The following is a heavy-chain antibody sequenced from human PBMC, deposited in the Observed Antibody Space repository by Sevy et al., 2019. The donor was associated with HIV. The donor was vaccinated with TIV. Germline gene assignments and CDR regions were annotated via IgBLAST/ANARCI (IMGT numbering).Heavy chain of an antibody. CDR1: GFNFDDYA. J-gene: IGHJ4*02. CDR3: AKDSYRLTTCFFDS. CDR2: ISWSSGNI. Sequence: GGSLRLSCAASGFNFDDYAMHWVRQAPGKGLEWVSGISWSSGNIGYADSVKGRFTISRDNAKNSLYLQMNSLRPEDTALYYCAKDSYRLTTCFFDSWGQGTLVTVSS. D-gene: IGHD2-2*01. V-gene: IGHV3-9*01.